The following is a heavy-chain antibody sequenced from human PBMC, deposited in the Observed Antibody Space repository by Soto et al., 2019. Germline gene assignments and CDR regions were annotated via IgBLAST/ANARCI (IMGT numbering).Heavy chain of an antibody. V-gene: IGHV4-31*03. CDR3: ARADHRGYFAIWPDY. CDR2: IYDSVNT. CDR1: GDSLSSGGHY. D-gene: IGHD1-1*01. Sequence: SETLSLTCTVSGDSLSSGGHYSSWFRQHPGKVLEWIGHIYDSVNTYYSPSLRSRVTISADMSKNQSSLNLRSVTAADTAVYYCARADHRGYFAIWPDYCGQGRLGNV. J-gene: IGHJ4*02.